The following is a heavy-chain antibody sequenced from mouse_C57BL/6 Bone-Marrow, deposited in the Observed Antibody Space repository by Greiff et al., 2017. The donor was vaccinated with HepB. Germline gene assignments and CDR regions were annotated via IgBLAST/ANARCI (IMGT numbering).Heavy chain of an antibody. CDR2: INPSSGYT. J-gene: IGHJ2*01. D-gene: IGHD1-1*02. CDR3: ARSMVVATPD. V-gene: IGHV1-4*01. CDR1: GYTFTSYT. Sequence: VHLVESGAELARPGASVKMSCKASGYTFTSYTMHWVKQRPGQGLEWIGYINPSSGYTKYNQKFKDKATLTADKSSSTAYMQLSSLTSEDSAVYYCARSMVVATPDWGQGTTLTVSS.